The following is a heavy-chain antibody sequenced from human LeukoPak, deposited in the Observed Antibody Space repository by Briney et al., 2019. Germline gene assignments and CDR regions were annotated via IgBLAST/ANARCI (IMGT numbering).Heavy chain of an antibody. CDR1: GYTFTSYG. J-gene: IGHJ6*02. CDR2: ISAYNGNT. CDR3: ARGSSSWSHYYYYYGMDV. V-gene: IGHV1-18*01. D-gene: IGHD6-13*01. Sequence: ASVKVSCKASGYTFTSYGISWVRQAPGQGLEWMGWISAYNGNTNYAQKLQGRVTMTTDTSTSTAYMELRSLRSDDTAVYYCARGSSSWSHYYYYYGMDVWGQGTTVTVSS.